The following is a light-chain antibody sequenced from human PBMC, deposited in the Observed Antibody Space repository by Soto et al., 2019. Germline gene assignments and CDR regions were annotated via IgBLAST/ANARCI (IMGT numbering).Light chain of an antibody. V-gene: IGKV3-15*01. Sequence: EIVMTQSPATLSVSPGERATLSCRASQSVSSNLAWYQQKPGQAPRLLSYGASTRATVIPAGVSGSGYGTEFTIKISSLQSEDFAVYYCQQYHSCPHTFGQRSKVDI. CDR2: GAS. CDR1: QSVSSN. CDR3: QQYHSCPHT. J-gene: IGKJ1*01.